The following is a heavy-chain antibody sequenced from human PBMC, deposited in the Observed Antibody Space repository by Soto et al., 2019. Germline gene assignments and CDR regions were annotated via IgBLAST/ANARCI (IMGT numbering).Heavy chain of an antibody. V-gene: IGHV1-18*01. D-gene: IGHD6-13*01. CDR3: ARGGKSSSWPGDNY. CDR2: ISAYNGNT. CDR1: VFTITSYG. J-gene: IGHJ4*02. Sequence: GASVKVSCKASVFTITSYGSSRGRQAPGQGLEWMGWISAYNGNTNYAKKLQGRVTMTTDTPTSTAYVELRSLRSDDTAVYYCARGGKSSSWPGDNYWGQGTLVTVSS.